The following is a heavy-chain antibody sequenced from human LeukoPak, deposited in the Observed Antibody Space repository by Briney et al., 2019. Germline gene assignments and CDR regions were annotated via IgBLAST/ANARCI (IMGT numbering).Heavy chain of an antibody. V-gene: IGHV3-64*01. CDR2: ISSNGGST. Sequence: GGSLRLSCAASGFTFSSYAMHWVRQVPGKGLEYVSAISSNGGSTYYANSVKGRFTISRDNSKNTLYLQMGSLRAEDMAVYYCASGLYGDTTFWFDPWGQGTLVTVSS. CDR3: ASGLYGDTTFWFDP. J-gene: IGHJ5*02. D-gene: IGHD4-17*01. CDR1: GFTFSSYA.